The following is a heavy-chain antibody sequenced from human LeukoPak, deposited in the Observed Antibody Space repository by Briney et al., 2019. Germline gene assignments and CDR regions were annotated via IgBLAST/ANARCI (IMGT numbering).Heavy chain of an antibody. CDR1: GFTVSDNY. CDR2: IYTGGST. CDR3: ARGIKVTASEYYFDY. Sequence: GGSLRLSCAASGFTVSDNYMSWVRQAPGKGLEWVSVIYTGGSTYSADSVQGRFTISRDNYKNTLYLQMNSLRAEDTAVYFCARGIKVTASEYYFDYWGQGTLVTVSS. D-gene: IGHD2-21*02. V-gene: IGHV3-53*01. J-gene: IGHJ4*02.